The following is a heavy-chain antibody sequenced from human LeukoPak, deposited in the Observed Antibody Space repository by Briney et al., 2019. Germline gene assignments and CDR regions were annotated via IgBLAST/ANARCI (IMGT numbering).Heavy chain of an antibody. V-gene: IGHV4-59*01. J-gene: IGHJ3*02. Sequence: KPSETLSLTCTVSGGSISSYYWSWIRQPPGKGLEWIGYIYDSGSTNYNPSLKSRVTIPVDTSKNQFSLKLSSVTAADTAVYYCACLTTADAFDIWGQGTMVTVSS. D-gene: IGHD3-22*01. CDR2: IYDSGST. CDR3: ACLTTADAFDI. CDR1: GGSISSYY.